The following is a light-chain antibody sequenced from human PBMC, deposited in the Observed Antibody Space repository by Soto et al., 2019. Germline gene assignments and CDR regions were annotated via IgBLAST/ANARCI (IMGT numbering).Light chain of an antibody. Sequence: GDSVAITCRARPAIRCWLAWFQQKPERARKFLIYKASSAKNRAPISFSGRGSGTEFTLTISSLQPDDFATYYVQQYNSYWTFGQGTKVDIK. CDR3: QQYNSYWT. V-gene: IGKV1-5*03. CDR2: KAS. CDR1: PAIRCW. J-gene: IGKJ1*01.